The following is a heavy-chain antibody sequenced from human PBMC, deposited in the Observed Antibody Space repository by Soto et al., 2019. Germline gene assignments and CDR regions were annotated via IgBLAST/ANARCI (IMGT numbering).Heavy chain of an antibody. CDR3: SRSDRLFGWFDP. CDR2: INHSGST. D-gene: IGHD3-16*01. CDR1: GGSFSGYY. Sequence: SETLSLTCAVYGGSFSGYYWSWIRQPPGKGLEWIGEINHSGSTNYNPSLKSRVTISVDTSKNQFSLKLTSVTAADTAVYYCSRSDRLFGWFDPWGQGTLVTISS. J-gene: IGHJ5*02. V-gene: IGHV4-34*01.